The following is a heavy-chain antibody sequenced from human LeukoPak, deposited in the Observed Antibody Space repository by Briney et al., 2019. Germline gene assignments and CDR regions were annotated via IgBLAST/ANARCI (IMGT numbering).Heavy chain of an antibody. V-gene: IGHV4-59*01. D-gene: IGHD6-13*01. CDR1: GGSISSYY. Sequence: SETLSLTCTVSGGSISSYYWSWIRQPPGKGLEWIGYIYYSGSTNYNPSLKSRVTISVDTSKNQFSLKLSSVTAADTAVYYCATLPYSSSPRGYYYYYMDVWGKGTTVTVSS. J-gene: IGHJ6*03. CDR3: ATLPYSSSPRGYYYYYMDV. CDR2: IYYSGST.